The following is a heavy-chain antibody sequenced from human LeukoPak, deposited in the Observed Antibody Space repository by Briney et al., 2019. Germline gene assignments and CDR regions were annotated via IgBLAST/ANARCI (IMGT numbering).Heavy chain of an antibody. CDR1: GFTFSSYS. CDR3: STYSSGWYEEGYFDY. D-gene: IGHD6-19*01. Sequence: GSLRLSCAASGFTFSSYSINWVRQAPGKGLEWVSSISSGSTYIYYADSVKGRFTISRDNAKNSLYLQMNSLRAEDTAVYYCSTYSSGWYEEGYFDYWGQGTLVTVSS. CDR2: ISSGSTYI. J-gene: IGHJ4*02. V-gene: IGHV3-21*01.